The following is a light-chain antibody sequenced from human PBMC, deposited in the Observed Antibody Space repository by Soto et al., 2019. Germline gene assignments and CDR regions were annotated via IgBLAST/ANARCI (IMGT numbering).Light chain of an antibody. Sequence: QSALTQPASVSGSPGQSITISCTGTSSDVGSYNLDSWYQQHPGKAPKVMIYEGSKRPSGVSNRFSGSKSGNTASLTISGLQAEDEADYYCCSYAGSSTFVFGGGTKLTVL. J-gene: IGLJ3*02. CDR1: SSDVGSYNL. CDR2: EGS. V-gene: IGLV2-23*03. CDR3: CSYAGSSTFV.